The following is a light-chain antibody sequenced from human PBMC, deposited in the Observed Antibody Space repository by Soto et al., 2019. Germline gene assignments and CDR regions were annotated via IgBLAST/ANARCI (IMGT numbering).Light chain of an antibody. V-gene: IGLV2-14*01. Sequence: QSALTQPASVSGSPGQSITISCTGTSSDVGGYNYVSWYQQHPGKAPKLMIYDVSNRPSGLSNRFSGSKSGNTASLTISGLQAEDEADYYCSSYTSSSTLVFGGGTKLT. CDR3: SSYTSSSTLV. J-gene: IGLJ2*01. CDR2: DVS. CDR1: SSDVGGYNY.